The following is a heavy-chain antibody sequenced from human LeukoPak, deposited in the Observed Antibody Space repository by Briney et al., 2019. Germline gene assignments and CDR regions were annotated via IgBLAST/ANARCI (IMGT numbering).Heavy chain of an antibody. Sequence: RQXXGXXXXWIGRIYTSGSTNYNPSLKRRGTMSVDTXXKXXALKLSSVTTADTAVDYCTXXXXXXAXVDPXGXGXLVTVSS. V-gene: IGHV4-4*07. J-gene: IGHJ5*02. CDR2: IYTSGST. CDR3: TXXXXXXAXVDP.